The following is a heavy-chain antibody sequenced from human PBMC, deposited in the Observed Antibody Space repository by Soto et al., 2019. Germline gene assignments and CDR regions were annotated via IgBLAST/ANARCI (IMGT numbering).Heavy chain of an antibody. D-gene: IGHD3-3*02. CDR2: ISGSGGST. J-gene: IGHJ6*02. CDR1: GFTFSSYA. V-gene: IGHV3-23*01. CDR3: AKEEADISIHYYYYGMDV. Sequence: GGSLRLSCAASGFTFSSYAMSWVRQAPGKGLEWVSAISGSGGSTYYADSVKGRFTISRDNSKNTLYLQMNSLRAEDTAVYYCAKEEADISIHYYYYGMDVWGQGTTVTVSS.